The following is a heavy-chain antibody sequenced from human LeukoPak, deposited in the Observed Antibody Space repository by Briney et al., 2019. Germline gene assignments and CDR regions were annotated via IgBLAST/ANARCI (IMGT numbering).Heavy chain of an antibody. Sequence: GESLKISCKGSGYSFTSYWIGWVRQMPGKGLEWMGITYPGDSDTRYSPSFQGQVTISADKSISTAYLQWSSLKASDTAMYYCAMYKADSSRVQWWYRATMGYYFDYWGQGTLVTVSS. J-gene: IGHJ4*02. CDR1: GYSFTSYW. V-gene: IGHV5-51*01. D-gene: IGHD2-15*01. CDR2: TYPGDSDT. CDR3: AMYKADSSRVQWWYRATMGYYFDY.